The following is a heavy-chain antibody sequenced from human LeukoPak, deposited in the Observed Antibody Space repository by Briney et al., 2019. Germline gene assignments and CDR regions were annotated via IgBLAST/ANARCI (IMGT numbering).Heavy chain of an antibody. Sequence: GGSLRLSCAGSGFIFDDHGMHWVRQAPGKGLEWVSGISWSSGIIGYADSVKGRFTISRDNAKNSLDLQMESLRAEDTAVYYCAKDTGSPADAITMEDNAFDIWGQGTMVTVSS. CDR2: ISWSSGII. V-gene: IGHV3-9*01. CDR3: AKDTGSPADAITMEDNAFDI. CDR1: GFIFDDHG. D-gene: IGHD3-3*01. J-gene: IGHJ3*02.